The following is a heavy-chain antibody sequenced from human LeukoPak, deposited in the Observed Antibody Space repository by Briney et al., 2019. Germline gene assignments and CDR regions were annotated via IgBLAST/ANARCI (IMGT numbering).Heavy chain of an antibody. CDR2: IKQDGSEK. Sequence: HPGGSLRLSCAASGFTFSSYAMSWVRQAPGKGLEWVAIIKQDGSEKDYVDSATGRFTISRDNAKNSLYLQMSSLRDEDTAVYYCARDTSAWRYGMDVWGQGTTVTVSS. CDR3: ARDTSAWRYGMDV. J-gene: IGHJ6*02. CDR1: GFTFSSYA. D-gene: IGHD6-19*01. V-gene: IGHV3-7*01.